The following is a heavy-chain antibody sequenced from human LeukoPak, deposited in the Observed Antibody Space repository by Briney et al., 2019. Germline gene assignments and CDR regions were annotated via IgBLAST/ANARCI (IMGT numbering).Heavy chain of an antibody. CDR1: GFTFSNYW. D-gene: IGHD6-6*01. J-gene: IGHJ4*02. CDR2: IKSDGSST. CDR3: AKNPARYYFDY. Sequence: GGSLRLSCAASGFTFSNYWMHWVRQAPGKGLVWVSRIKSDGSSTSYADSVKGRFTISRDNAKNTLYLQMNSLRAEDTAVYYCAKNPARYYFDYWGQGTLVTVSS. V-gene: IGHV3-74*01.